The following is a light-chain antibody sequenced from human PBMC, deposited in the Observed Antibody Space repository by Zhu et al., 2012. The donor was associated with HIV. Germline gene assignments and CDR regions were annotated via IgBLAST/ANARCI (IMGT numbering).Light chain of an antibody. CDR3: KNYNSGPPT. CDR1: QGISKY. V-gene: IGKV1-27*01. CDR2: GAS. Sequence: DIQMTQSPSSLSASVGDRVTITCRASQGISKYLAWYQQKPGKVPKLLIHGASTLLSGVPSRFSGSRSGTDFTLTISGLQPEDVATYYVKNYNSGPPTFGP. J-gene: IGKJ3*01.